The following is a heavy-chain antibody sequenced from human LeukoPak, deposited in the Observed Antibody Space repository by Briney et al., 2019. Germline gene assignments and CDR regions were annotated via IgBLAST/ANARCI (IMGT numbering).Heavy chain of an antibody. Sequence: SQTLSLTSTGSGFSGSDGRYDWTWTRQHPGRGLEWISYQYYSGSAKCNSALKSRLTTAIDTSKNHFSLQLSSVTAADTATYSCATPYCSSISCLDVFNVWGQGTRVTVSS. V-gene: IGHV4-31*03. CDR1: GFSGSDGRYD. D-gene: IGHD2-2*01. CDR2: QYYSGSA. J-gene: IGHJ3*01. CDR3: ATPYCSSISCLDVFNV.